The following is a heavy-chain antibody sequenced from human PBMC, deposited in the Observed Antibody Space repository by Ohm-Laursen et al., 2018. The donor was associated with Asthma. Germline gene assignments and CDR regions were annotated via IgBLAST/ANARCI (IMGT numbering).Heavy chain of an antibody. D-gene: IGHD1-26*01. CDR3: ARDEANRESGSYPRGYFDY. Sequence: SSLRLSCSASGFTFSSYAMHWVRQAPGKGLEWVAVISYDGSNKYYADSVKGRFTISRDNSKNTLYLQMNSLRAEDTAVYYCARDEANRESGSYPRGYFDYWGQGTLVTVSS. J-gene: IGHJ4*02. V-gene: IGHV3-30-3*01. CDR1: GFTFSSYA. CDR2: ISYDGSNK.